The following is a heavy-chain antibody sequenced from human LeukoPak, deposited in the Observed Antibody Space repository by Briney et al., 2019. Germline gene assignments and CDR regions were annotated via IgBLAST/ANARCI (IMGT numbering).Heavy chain of an antibody. Sequence: SEALSLTCTVSGCSISSYYWSWIRQPAGKGLEGIGRIYTSGSTNYNPSLKSRVTMSVDTSKNQFSLKLSSVTAADTAVYSCARDRQHYYDSSGYSTWFDPWGQGTLVTVSS. CDR1: GCSISSYY. V-gene: IGHV4-4*07. D-gene: IGHD3-22*01. CDR2: IYTSGST. CDR3: ARDRQHYYDSSGYSTWFDP. J-gene: IGHJ5*02.